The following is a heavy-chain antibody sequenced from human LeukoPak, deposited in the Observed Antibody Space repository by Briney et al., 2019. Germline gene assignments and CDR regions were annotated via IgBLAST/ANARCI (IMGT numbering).Heavy chain of an antibody. CDR1: GGSISSYY. J-gene: IGHJ3*02. CDR2: IYYSGST. V-gene: IGHV4-59*01. CDR3: ARGVLGIRGDAFDI. Sequence: SETLSLTCTVSGGSISSYYWSWIRQPPGKGLGWIGYIYYSGSTNYNPSLKSRVTISVDTSKNQFSLKLSSVTAADTAVYYCARGVLGIRGDAFDIWGQGTMVTVSS. D-gene: IGHD7-27*01.